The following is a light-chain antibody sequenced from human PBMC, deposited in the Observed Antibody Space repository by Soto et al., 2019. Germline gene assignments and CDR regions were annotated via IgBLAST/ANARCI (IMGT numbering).Light chain of an antibody. CDR1: SDFNVVSYK. J-gene: IGLJ3*02. V-gene: IGLV5-45*03. Sequence: QSVVTQPSSLSASPGASASLTCTLRSDFNVVSYKIYWYQQKPGSPPRYLLRYKSDSDQQQGPGVPSRFSASKDPSANAGILVISGLQSDDEADYHCMIWHSNIWMFGGGTKLTVL. CDR2: YKSDSDQ. CDR3: MIWHSNIWM.